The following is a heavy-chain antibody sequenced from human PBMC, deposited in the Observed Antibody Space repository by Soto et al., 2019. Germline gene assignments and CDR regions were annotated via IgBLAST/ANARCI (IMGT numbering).Heavy chain of an antibody. V-gene: IGHV3-43*01. D-gene: IGHD2-21*02. J-gene: IGHJ6*02. CDR1: GFTFDDYT. CDR3: AKDISCGGDCYAENVGNYYYYGMDV. CDR2: ISWDGGST. Sequence: PGGSLRLSCAASGFTFDDYTMHWVRQAPGKGLEWVSLISWDGGSTYYADSVKGRFTISRDNSKNSLYLQMNSLRTEDTALYYCAKDISCGGDCYAENVGNYYYYGMDVWGQGTTVTVSS.